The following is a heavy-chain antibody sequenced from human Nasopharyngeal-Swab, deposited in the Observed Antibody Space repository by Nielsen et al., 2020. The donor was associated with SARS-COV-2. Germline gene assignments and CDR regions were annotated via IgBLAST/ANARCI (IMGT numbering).Heavy chain of an antibody. CDR1: GGSIGSGGYY. J-gene: IGHJ4*02. CDR2: IYYSGRT. D-gene: IGHD2-2*01. Sequence: SETLSLTCTVSGGSIGSGGYYWTWIRQHPGKGLEWIGYIYYSGRTYYNPSLKSRVTISVDTSKNQFSLKLSSVTAADTAVYYCARETYCSSTSCYGTSGFDYWGQGTLVTVSS. CDR3: ARETYCSSTSCYGTSGFDY. V-gene: IGHV4-31*03.